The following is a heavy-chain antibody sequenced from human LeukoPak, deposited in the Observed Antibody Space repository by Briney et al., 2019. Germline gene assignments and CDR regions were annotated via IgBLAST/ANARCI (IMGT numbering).Heavy chain of an antibody. V-gene: IGHV4-34*01. J-gene: IGHJ4*02. CDR3: ARGYSSGWPGY. CDR1: GGSFSGYY. CDR2: INHSGST. D-gene: IGHD6-19*01. Sequence: SETLSLTCAVYGGSFSGYYWSWIRQPTGKGLEWIGEINHSGSTNYNPSLKSRVTISVDTSKNQFSLKLSSVTAADTAVYYCARGYSSGWPGYWGQGTLVTVSS.